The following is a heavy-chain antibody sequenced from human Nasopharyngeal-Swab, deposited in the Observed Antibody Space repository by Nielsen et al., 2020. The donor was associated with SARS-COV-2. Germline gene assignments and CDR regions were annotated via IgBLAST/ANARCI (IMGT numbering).Heavy chain of an antibody. D-gene: IGHD2-2*01. J-gene: IGHJ4*02. V-gene: IGHV3-43D*04. CDR3: AKDMVLVDIVVVPAAMPDY. CDR2: ISWDGGST. CDR1: GFTFDDYA. Sequence: GESLKISCAASGFTFDDYAIHWVRQAPGKGLEWVSLISWDGGSTYYADSVKGRFTISRDSSKNSLYLQMNSLRAEDTALYYCAKDMVLVDIVVVPAAMPDYWGQGTLVTVSS.